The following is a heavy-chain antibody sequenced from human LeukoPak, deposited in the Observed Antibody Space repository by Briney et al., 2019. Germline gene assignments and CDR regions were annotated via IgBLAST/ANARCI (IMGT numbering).Heavy chain of an antibody. CDR1: RGSFSSYY. Sequence: PSETLSLTCTVSRGSFSSYYWSWIRQPAGKGLEWIGRIYTTGSTNYNPSLKTRLTMSVDTSKRQFSLRLTSVAAADTAVYYCASSYYGSGSRYNDYWGQGTLVTVSS. V-gene: IGHV4-4*07. CDR2: IYTTGST. CDR3: ASSYYGSGSRYNDY. J-gene: IGHJ4*02. D-gene: IGHD3-10*01.